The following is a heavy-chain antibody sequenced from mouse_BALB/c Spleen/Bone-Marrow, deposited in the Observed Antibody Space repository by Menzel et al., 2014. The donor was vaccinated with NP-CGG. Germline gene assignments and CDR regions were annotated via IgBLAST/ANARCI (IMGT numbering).Heavy chain of an antibody. D-gene: IGHD2-10*02. Sequence: QVQLQQSGAELVMPGASVKMSCKASGYTFTDYWMHWVKQRPGQGLEWIGAIDTSDSYTTYNQNFKDKATLTVDESSSTAYMQFSSLTSEDSAVYYCASRYGHYWCFDVWGAGTTVTVSS. CDR3: ASRYGHYWCFDV. V-gene: IGHV1-69*01. CDR2: IDTSDSYT. CDR1: GYTFTDYW. J-gene: IGHJ1*01.